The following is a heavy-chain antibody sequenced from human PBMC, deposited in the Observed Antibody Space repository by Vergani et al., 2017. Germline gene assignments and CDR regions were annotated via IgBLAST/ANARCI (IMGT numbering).Heavy chain of an antibody. V-gene: IGHV3-49*05. CDR1: GFTFGDYA. D-gene: IGHD3-22*01. CDR3: VKVVGSYFDD. CDR2: IRSKAYGGTT. J-gene: IGHJ4*02. Sequence: EVQLVESGGGLVKPGRSLRLSCTASGFTFGDYAMSWFRQAPGKGLEWVGFIRSKAYGGTTEYAESVKGRFTISRDDSKSIAYLQMNSLKTEDTAVYYCVKVVGSYFDDWGQGTLVTVSS.